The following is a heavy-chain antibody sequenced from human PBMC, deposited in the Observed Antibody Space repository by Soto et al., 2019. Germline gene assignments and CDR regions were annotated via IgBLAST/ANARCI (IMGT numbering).Heavy chain of an antibody. Sequence: QVNLQESGPGLVRPSQTLSLTCTVSGGSISSGDVYWSWIRQAPGKDLEWIGYIYRSGSTKYNPYLKSRAPICVDTSKNQFSLNLRSVTAADTAVYYCARRPYFAGSGSLDYFDYWGQGTLVTVSS. CDR3: ARRPYFAGSGSLDYFDY. CDR2: IYRSGST. CDR1: GGSISSGDVY. V-gene: IGHV4-30-4*01. J-gene: IGHJ4*02. D-gene: IGHD3-10*01.